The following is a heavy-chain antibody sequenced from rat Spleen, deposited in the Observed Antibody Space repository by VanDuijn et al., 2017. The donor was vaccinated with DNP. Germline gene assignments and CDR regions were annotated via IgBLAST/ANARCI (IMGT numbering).Heavy chain of an antibody. J-gene: IGHJ3*01. Sequence: EVQLVESGGGLVQPGRSLKLSCVASGFTFNNYWMTWIRQVPGKGLEWVASITSSGGNTYYPDSVKVRFTISRDNAKNTLYLQMNSLRSEDTATYYCTRGAAAISTDWFAYWGQGTLVTVSS. CDR1: GFTFNNYW. D-gene: IGHD1-2*01. CDR3: TRGAAAISTDWFAY. CDR2: ITSSGGNT. V-gene: IGHV5-31*01.